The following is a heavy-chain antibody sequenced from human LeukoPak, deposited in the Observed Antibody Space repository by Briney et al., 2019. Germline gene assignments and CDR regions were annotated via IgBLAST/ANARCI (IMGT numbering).Heavy chain of an antibody. CDR3: ARWFCSSTTCYHMDV. V-gene: IGHV4-30-4*02. CDR1: GGSISSGDYY. CDR2: IYYSGST. Sequence: SETLSLTCTVSGGSISSGDYYWSWIRQPPGKGLEWIGYIYYSGSTYYNPSLKSRVTISVDTSKNQFSLNLSSVTAADTAVYHCARWFCSSTTCYHMDVWGKGTTVTVSS. D-gene: IGHD2/OR15-2a*01. J-gene: IGHJ6*03.